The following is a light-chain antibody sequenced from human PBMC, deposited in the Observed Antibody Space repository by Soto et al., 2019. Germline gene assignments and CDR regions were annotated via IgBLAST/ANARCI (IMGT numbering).Light chain of an antibody. CDR2: GAS. Sequence: EIMVKQSPCTLSLSPGERATLSCRASQSVSNNYLAWYQQKPGQTPRLLIYGASNRATGIPDRFSGSGSGTEFTLTIDSLQSDDFAVYLCQQYRNWPLTFGGGTKVDI. V-gene: IGKV3D-15*01. CDR3: QQYRNWPLT. CDR1: QSVSNN. J-gene: IGKJ4*01.